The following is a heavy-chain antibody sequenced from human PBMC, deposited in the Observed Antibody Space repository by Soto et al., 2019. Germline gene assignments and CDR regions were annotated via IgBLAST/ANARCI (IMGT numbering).Heavy chain of an antibody. Sequence: QITLKESGPTLVRPTQTLTLTCTFSGFSLSATEVGVGWIRQPPGKALEWLALIYWDDDKRYSPSLKSRLTITKDTSKNEVILTMTNMDPVDTATYYCAQRLRDHGLGRERANYFDPWVQGTLVTVSS. CDR1: GFSLSATEVG. D-gene: IGHD3-10*01. J-gene: IGHJ5*02. CDR3: AQRLRDHGLGRERANYFDP. CDR2: IYWDDDK. V-gene: IGHV2-5*02.